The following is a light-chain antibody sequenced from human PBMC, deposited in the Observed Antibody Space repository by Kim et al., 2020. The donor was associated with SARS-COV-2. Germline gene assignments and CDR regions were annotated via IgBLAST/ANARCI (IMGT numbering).Light chain of an antibody. V-gene: IGLV2-11*03. Sequence: PGQSVTISCTGTSSDVGGYNFVSWYQQHPGKAPKFMIYDVNKRPSGVPDRFSGSKSGNTASLTISGLQADDEADYYCCSFAGCYFLFGGGTKVTVL. CDR1: SSDVGGYNF. J-gene: IGLJ2*01. CDR2: DVN. CDR3: CSFAGCYFL.